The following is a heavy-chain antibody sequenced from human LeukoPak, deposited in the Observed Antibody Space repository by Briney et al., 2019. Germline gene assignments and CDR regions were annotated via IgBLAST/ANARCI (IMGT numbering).Heavy chain of an antibody. CDR3: TNWGDAWGLDF. V-gene: IGHV3-7*01. CDR2: IRDDGSEN. D-gene: IGHD7-27*01. CDR1: GLNFRKSR. Sequence: GGSLRLPCAASGLNFRKSRMTWVRQAPGRGLEWVASIRDDGSENFYVDSVKGRFTISRDNAKNSLYLQMNSLRAEDTAVYYCTNWGDAWGLDFWGQGILVSVSS. J-gene: IGHJ4*02.